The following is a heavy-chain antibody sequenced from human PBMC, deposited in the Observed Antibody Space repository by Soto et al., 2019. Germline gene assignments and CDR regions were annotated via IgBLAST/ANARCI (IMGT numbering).Heavy chain of an antibody. CDR2: INHFGSS. CDR1: GGSFSGYY. CDR3: ARGSYSSSSQIDY. Sequence: LSLTCDVDGGSFSGYYWSWIRQPPGKGLEWIGEINHFGSSNYNPSLKSRITISVDTSKTQFSLRLSSVTAADTAVYYCARGSYSSSSQIDYWGQGTLVTVSS. D-gene: IGHD6-6*01. V-gene: IGHV4-34*01. J-gene: IGHJ4*02.